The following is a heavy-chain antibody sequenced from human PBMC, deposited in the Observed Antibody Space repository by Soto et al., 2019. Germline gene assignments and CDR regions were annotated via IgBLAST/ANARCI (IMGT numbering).Heavy chain of an antibody. D-gene: IGHD4-4*01. V-gene: IGHV3-23*01. CDR2: ISGSGGST. CDR1: GFTFSSYG. Sequence: PGGSLRLSCAASGFTFSSYGMRWVRQAPGKGLEWVSTISGSGGSTYYADSVKGRFTVSRDNTRNTLYLQMNSLRAEDTAVYYCARVVTAIDAFANWGQGTMVTVSS. CDR3: ARVVTAIDAFAN. J-gene: IGHJ3*02.